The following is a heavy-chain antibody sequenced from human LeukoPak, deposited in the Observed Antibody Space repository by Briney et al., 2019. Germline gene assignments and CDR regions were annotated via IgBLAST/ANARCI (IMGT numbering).Heavy chain of an antibody. Sequence: GGSLRLSCAASGFTFDDYAMHWVRQAPGKGLEWVSGISWNSGSIGYADSVKGRFAISRDNAKNSLYLQMNSLRAEDTALYYCAKDSYANYYYGMDVWGQGTTVTVSS. CDR3: AKDSYANYYYGMDV. J-gene: IGHJ6*02. V-gene: IGHV3-9*01. CDR1: GFTFDDYA. D-gene: IGHD2-2*01. CDR2: ISWNSGSI.